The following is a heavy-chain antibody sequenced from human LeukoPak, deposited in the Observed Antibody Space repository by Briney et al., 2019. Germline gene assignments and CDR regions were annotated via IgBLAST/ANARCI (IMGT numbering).Heavy chain of an antibody. CDR3: ARKRPRDAFDI. J-gene: IGHJ3*02. CDR2: IYSGGST. D-gene: IGHD6-6*01. Sequence: GGSLRLSCAASGFTVSSNYMSWVRQAPGKGLEWGSVIYSGGSTYYADSVKGRFTISRDNSKNTLYLQMNSQRAEDTAVYYCARKRPRDAFDIWGQGTMVTVSS. CDR1: GFTVSSNY. V-gene: IGHV3-66*02.